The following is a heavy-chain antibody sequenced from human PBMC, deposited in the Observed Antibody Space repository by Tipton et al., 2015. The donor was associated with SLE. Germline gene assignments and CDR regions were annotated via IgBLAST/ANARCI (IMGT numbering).Heavy chain of an antibody. CDR3: ARGLTRGTDDAYER. CDR1: GYTFSNYG. D-gene: IGHD3/OR15-3a*01. V-gene: IGHV1-18*01. Sequence: QLVQSGAEVKKPGASVKVSCKASGYTFSNYGVTWVRQAPGQGLEWMGWISVYSGNTAYAQKVQGRLTITAETSTSTVYMELRSLRSDDTAIYYCARGLTRGTDDAYERWGQGTMVTVSS. J-gene: IGHJ3*02. CDR2: ISVYSGNT.